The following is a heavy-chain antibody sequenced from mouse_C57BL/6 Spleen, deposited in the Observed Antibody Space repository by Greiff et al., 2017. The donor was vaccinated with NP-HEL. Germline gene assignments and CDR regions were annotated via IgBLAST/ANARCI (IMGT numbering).Heavy chain of an antibody. Sequence: EVKLVESGGGLVKPGGSLKLSCAASGFTFSDYGMHWVRQAPEKGLEWVAYISSGSSTIYYADTVKGRFTISRDNAKNTLFLQMTSLRSEDTAMYYCARPYDSGDYYAMDYWGQGTSVTVSS. V-gene: IGHV5-17*01. CDR2: ISSGSSTI. D-gene: IGHD2-4*01. CDR1: GFTFSDYG. CDR3: ARPYDSGDYYAMDY. J-gene: IGHJ4*01.